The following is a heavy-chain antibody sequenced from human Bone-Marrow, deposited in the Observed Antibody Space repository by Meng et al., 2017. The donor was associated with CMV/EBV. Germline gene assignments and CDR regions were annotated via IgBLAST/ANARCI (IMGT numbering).Heavy chain of an antibody. CDR3: ARGYCSSTTWGDNWFDP. CDR1: GFSLSTSGMC. Sequence: SGPTLVKPTQTLTLTCTVSGFSLSTSGMCVSWVRQPPGKALEWLALIDWDDDKYYSTSLKTRLTISKDTSKNQVVLTMTNMDPVDTATYYCARGYCSSTTWGDNWFDPWGQGTLVTVSS. V-gene: IGHV2-70*20. CDR2: IDWDDDK. D-gene: IGHD2-2*01. J-gene: IGHJ5*02.